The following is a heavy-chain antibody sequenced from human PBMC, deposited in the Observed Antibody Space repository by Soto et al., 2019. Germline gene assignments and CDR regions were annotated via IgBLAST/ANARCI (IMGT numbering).Heavy chain of an antibody. J-gene: IGHJ6*02. CDR3: AKDQCSGGSCYLYYGMDV. D-gene: IGHD2-15*01. CDR1: GFTFSSYG. CDR2: ISYDGSNK. V-gene: IGHV3-30*18. Sequence: GGSLRLSCAASGFTFSSYGMHWVRQAPGKGLEWVAVISYDGSNKYYADSVKGRFTISRDNSKNTLYLQMNSLRAEDTAVYYCAKDQCSGGSCYLYYGMDVWGQGTTVTVS.